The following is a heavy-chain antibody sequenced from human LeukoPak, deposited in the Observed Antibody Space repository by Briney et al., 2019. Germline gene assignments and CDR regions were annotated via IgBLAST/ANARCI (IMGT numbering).Heavy chain of an antibody. D-gene: IGHD4-11*01. J-gene: IGHJ4*02. V-gene: IGHV3-7*01. Sequence: GGSLRLSCSASGFTFSRFWMSWVRQAPGKGLEYVALIKQGGSEIYHMDSVKGRFTISRDDATNSLYLQMNSLRVEDTALYYCARDRESESDSEGDYWGQGALVTASS. CDR3: ARDRESESDSEGDY. CDR1: GFTFSRFW. CDR2: IKQGGSEI.